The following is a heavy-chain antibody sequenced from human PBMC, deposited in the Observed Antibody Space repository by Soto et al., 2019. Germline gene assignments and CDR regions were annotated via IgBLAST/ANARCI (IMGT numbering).Heavy chain of an antibody. D-gene: IGHD1-1*01. CDR2: IYATGTT. V-gene: IGHV4-4*07. CDR1: GASISGYY. J-gene: IGHJ5*02. Sequence: QVQLQESGPGLVKPSETLSLTCTVSGASISGYYWSWIRKSAGKGLEWIGRIYATGTTDYNPYLNVRVIMSVYTSKKQFSLKLRSVTAADTSLYYCLRDGTKTLRDWFDPCGQGISVTVSS. CDR3: LRDGTKTLRDWFDP.